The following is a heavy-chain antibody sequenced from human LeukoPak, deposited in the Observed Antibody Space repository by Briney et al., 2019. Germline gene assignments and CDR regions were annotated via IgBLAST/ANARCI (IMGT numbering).Heavy chain of an antibody. CDR3: ARDAELRYFDWLLSTPDAFDI. CDR2: IKQDGSEK. CDR1: GFTFSSYW. D-gene: IGHD3-9*01. J-gene: IGHJ3*02. Sequence: GGSLRLSCAASGFTFSSYWMSWVRQAPGKGLEWVANIKQDGSEKYYVDSVKGRFTISRDNAKNSLYLQMNSLRAEDTAVYYCARDAELRYFDWLLSTPDAFDIWGQGTMVTVSS. V-gene: IGHV3-7*01.